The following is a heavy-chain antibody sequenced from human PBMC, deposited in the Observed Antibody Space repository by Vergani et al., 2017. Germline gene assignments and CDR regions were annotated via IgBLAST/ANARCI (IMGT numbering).Heavy chain of an antibody. CDR1: GYTFTGYY. D-gene: IGHD3-22*01. Sequence: QVQLVQSGAEVKKPGASVKVSCKASGYTFTGYYMHWVRQAPGQGLEWMGWINPNSGGTNYAQKFQGRLTMTRDTSISTAYMELSRLRSDDTAVYYCARDLHGYYYDSSGSDYWGQGTLVTVSS. J-gene: IGHJ4*02. CDR3: ARDLHGYYYDSSGSDY. V-gene: IGHV1-2*02. CDR2: INPNSGGT.